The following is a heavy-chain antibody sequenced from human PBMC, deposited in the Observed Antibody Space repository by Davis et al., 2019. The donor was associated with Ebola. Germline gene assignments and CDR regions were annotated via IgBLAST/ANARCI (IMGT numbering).Heavy chain of an antibody. V-gene: IGHV1-69*06. J-gene: IGHJ6*02. CDR1: GGTFSSYA. D-gene: IGHD2-15*01. CDR2: IIPIFGTA. CDR3: ARDPLSVAANSFGMDV. Sequence: SVKVSCKASGGTFSSYAISWVRQAPGQGLEWMGGIIPIFGTANYAQKFQGRVTITAEKSTSTAYMELSSLRSEDTAVYYCARDPLSVAANSFGMDVWGQGTTVTVSS.